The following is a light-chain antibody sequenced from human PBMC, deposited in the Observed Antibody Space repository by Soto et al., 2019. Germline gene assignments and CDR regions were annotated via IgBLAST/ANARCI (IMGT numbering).Light chain of an antibody. CDR2: GAS. V-gene: IGKV3D-20*02. CDR3: QQSYNALT. Sequence: EIVLTQSPGTLSLSPGERATLSCRASQSVRSNFLAWYQQRPGQAPSLLIYGASSRATGVPDRFSGSGSGTDFTLTISSLQPEDFATYYCQQSYNALTFGGGTKVEIK. CDR1: QSVRSNF. J-gene: IGKJ4*01.